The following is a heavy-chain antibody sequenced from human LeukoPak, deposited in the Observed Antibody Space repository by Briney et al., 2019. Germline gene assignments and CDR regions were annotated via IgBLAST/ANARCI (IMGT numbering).Heavy chain of an antibody. V-gene: IGHV4-59*01. CDR1: GGSISSYY. D-gene: IGHD6-19*01. CDR3: AIGWYYFDY. J-gene: IGHJ4*02. CDR2: IYYSGST. Sequence: SETLSLTCTVSGGSISSYYWSWIRQPPGKGLEWIGYIYYSGSTSYNPSLKSRVTISVDTSKNQFSLKLSSVTAADTAVYYCAIGWYYFDYWGQGTLVTISS.